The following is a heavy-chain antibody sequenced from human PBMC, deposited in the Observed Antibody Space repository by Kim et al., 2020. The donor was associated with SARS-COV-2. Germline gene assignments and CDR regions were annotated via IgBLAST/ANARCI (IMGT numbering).Heavy chain of an antibody. V-gene: IGHV4-31*02. J-gene: IGHJ6*02. CDR3: ARSSSVMVPRKNYYYGMDV. D-gene: IGHD3-10*01. Sequence: SRITISVDTSKNQFALKLSSVTAADTAVYYCARSSSVMVPRKNYYYGMDVWGQGTTVTVSS.